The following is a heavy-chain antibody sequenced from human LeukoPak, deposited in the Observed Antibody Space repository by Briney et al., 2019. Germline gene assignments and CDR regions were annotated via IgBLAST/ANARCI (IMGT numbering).Heavy chain of an antibody. CDR1: GFTFSSYA. CDR2: ISYDGSNK. CDR3: ARGYSYGSGAYYYYMDV. D-gene: IGHD3-10*01. Sequence: GGSLRLSCAASGFTFSSYAMHWVRQAPGKGLEWVAVISYDGSNKYYADSVKGRFTISRDNSKNTLYLQMNGLRAEDTAVYYCARGYSYGSGAYYYYMDVWGKGTTVTVSS. V-gene: IGHV3-30*01. J-gene: IGHJ6*03.